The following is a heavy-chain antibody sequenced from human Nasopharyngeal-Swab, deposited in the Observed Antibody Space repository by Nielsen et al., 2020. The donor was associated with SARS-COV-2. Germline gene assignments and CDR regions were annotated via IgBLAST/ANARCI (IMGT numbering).Heavy chain of an antibody. J-gene: IGHJ4*02. CDR2: ISNGGDYI. D-gene: IGHD4-17*01. CDR1: GFIFDHYS. Sequence: GGSLRLSCAASGFIFDHYSMNWVRQAPGKGLEWVSSISNGGDYIYYADSVQGRFTISRDSARNSVHLQMNSLRAEDTAMYYCARDAPAHYGAFYWGRGTLVTVSS. V-gene: IGHV3-21*01. CDR3: ARDAPAHYGAFY.